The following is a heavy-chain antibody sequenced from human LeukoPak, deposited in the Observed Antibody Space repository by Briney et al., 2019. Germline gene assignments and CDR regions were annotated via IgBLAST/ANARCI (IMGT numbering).Heavy chain of an antibody. Sequence: RASVKVSCKASGYTFTGYYMHWVRQAPGQGLEWMGWINPNSGGTNYAQKFQGRVTMTRDTSISTAYMELSRLRSDDTAVYYCAREKYYDILTGYRRGSWFDPWGQGTLVTVSS. CDR3: AREKYYDILTGYRRGSWFDP. CDR1: GYTFTGYY. D-gene: IGHD3-9*01. J-gene: IGHJ5*02. CDR2: INPNSGGT. V-gene: IGHV1-2*02.